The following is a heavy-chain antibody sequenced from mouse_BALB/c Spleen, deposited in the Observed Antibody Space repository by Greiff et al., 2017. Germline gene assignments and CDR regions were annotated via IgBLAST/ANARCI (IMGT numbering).Heavy chain of an antibody. Sequence: LQQPGSELVRPGASVKLSCKASGYTFTSYWMHWVKQRHGQGLEWIGNIYPGSGSTNYDEKFKSKGTLTVDTSSSTAYMHLSSLTSEDSAVYYCTRSVGLRYSFDDWGQGTTRTVSS. CDR2: IYPGSGST. CDR3: TRSVGLRYSFDD. J-gene: IGHJ2*01. CDR1: GYTFTSYW. V-gene: IGHV1S22*01. D-gene: IGHD2-4*01.